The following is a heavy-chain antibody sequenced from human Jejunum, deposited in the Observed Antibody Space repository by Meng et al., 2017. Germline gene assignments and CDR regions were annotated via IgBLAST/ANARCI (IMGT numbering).Heavy chain of an antibody. CDR3: TRGRISSNWDTFGY. J-gene: IGHJ4*02. CDR1: GYMFTGNG. D-gene: IGHD6-13*01. Sequence: QLVQYGAEGKKPGASVKFSCKAAGYMFTGNGIIWVRQAPGLGPEWIGWVSAYNGNTKYAQKFQGRVTMTTDTSTTTAYMELRSLRSDDTAVYYCTRGRISSNWDTFGYWGQGTLVTVSS. CDR2: VSAYNGNT. V-gene: IGHV1-18*01.